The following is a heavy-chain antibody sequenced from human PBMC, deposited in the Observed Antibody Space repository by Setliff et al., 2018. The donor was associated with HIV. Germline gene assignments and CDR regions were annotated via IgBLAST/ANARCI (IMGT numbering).Heavy chain of an antibody. J-gene: IGHJ3*01. V-gene: IGHV4-39*07. CDR3: ARDDSIVLVPAIMRGDGFEF. D-gene: IGHD2-2*01. Sequence: SETLSLTCTVSGGSVGSSSYYWAWIRQPPGKGLEWIGSIYYTGNTKYNPSLESRVTFSIDTSENQFSLRLASVTAADTAIYYCARDDSIVLVPAIMRGDGFEFWGQGRMVTVSS. CDR1: GGSVGSSSYY. CDR2: IYYTGNT.